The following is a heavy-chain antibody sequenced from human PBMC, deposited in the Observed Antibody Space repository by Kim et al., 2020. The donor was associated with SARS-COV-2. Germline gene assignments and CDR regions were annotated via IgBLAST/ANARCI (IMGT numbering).Heavy chain of an antibody. CDR3: TTALNYSSSWYLDD. J-gene: IGHJ4*02. Sequence: DAPVKGRFTISRDDSKNTLYLQMNSLKTEDTALYYCTTALNYSSSWYLDDWGQGTLVTVSS. D-gene: IGHD6-13*01. V-gene: IGHV3-15*01.